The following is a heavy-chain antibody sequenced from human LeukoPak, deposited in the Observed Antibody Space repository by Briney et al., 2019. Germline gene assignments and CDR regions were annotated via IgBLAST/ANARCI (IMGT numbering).Heavy chain of an antibody. V-gene: IGHV3-21*01. D-gene: IGHD6-13*01. CDR2: ISSSSSYI. CDR3: ARALEAAAGTYNDAFDI. CDR1: GFTFSSYS. Sequence: GGSLRLSCAASGFTFSSYSMNWVRQAPGKGREWVSSISSSSSYIYYADSLQGRFTISRDNAKNSLYLQMNSLRAEDTAVYYCARALEAAAGTYNDAFDIWGQGTMATVSS. J-gene: IGHJ3*02.